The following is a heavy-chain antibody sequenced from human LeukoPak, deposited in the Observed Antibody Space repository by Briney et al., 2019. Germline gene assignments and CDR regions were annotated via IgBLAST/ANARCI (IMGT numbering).Heavy chain of an antibody. CDR1: GGSSSGYY. V-gene: IGHV3-23*01. CDR2: ISGSGGST. D-gene: IGHD3-10*01. J-gene: IGHJ3*02. Sequence: PSETLSLTCAVYGGSSSGYYWSWIRQPPGKGLEWVSAISGSGGSTYYADSVKGRFTISRDNSKNTLYLQMNSLRAEDTAVYYCAKDRGVLLWFDAFDIWGQGTMVTVSS. CDR3: AKDRGVLLWFDAFDI.